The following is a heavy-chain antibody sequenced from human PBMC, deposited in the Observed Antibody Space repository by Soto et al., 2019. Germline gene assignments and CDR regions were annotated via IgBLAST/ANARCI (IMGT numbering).Heavy chain of an antibody. CDR1: GFTFSSYS. CDR2: ISRSVNTI. V-gene: IGHV3-48*01. Sequence: GGSLRLSCAASGFTFSSYSMNWVRQAPGKGLEWVAFISRSVNTIYYADSVKGRFTIARDNAKNSLYLQMNSLRAEDTAVYYCARRDNSGFSWAADAFDIWGQGTMVTVSS. D-gene: IGHD3-22*01. CDR3: ARRDNSGFSWAADAFDI. J-gene: IGHJ3*02.